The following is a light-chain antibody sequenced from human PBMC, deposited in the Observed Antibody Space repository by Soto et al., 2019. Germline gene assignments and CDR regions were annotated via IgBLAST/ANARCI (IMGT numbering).Light chain of an antibody. CDR3: QQYDSWSYT. CDR1: QSVSIN. V-gene: IGKV3-15*01. J-gene: IGKJ2*01. Sequence: EAVMTQSPATLSVSPGERATLSCRASQSVSINLAWYQLKPGQAPRLLIHGAFSRATGIPDMFSGSGSGTEFTLTISSLQSEDFAVYHCQQYDSWSYTFGQGTKVDIK. CDR2: GAF.